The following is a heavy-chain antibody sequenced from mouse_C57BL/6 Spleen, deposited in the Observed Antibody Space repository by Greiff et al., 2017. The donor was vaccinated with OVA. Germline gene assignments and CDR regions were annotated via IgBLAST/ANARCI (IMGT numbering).Heavy chain of an antibody. CDR3: AREALYSNYAMDY. J-gene: IGHJ4*01. CDR2: INYDGSST. Sequence: EVQRVESEGGLVQPGSSMKLSCTASGFTFSDYYMAWVRQVPEKGLEWVANINYDGSSTYYLDSLKSRFIISRDNAKNILYLQMSSLKSEDTATYYCAREALYSNYAMDYWGQGTSVTVSS. V-gene: IGHV5-16*01. D-gene: IGHD2-5*01. CDR1: GFTFSDYY.